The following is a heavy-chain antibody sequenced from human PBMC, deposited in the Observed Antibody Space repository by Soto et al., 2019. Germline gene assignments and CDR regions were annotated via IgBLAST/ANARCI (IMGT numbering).Heavy chain of an antibody. D-gene: IGHD2-21*01. CDR2: IYHSGST. V-gene: IGHV4-30-2*01. Sequence: SETLSLTCAVSGGSISSGGYSWSWIRQPPGKGLEWIGYIYHSGSTYYNPSLKSRVTISVDTSKNQFSLKLSSVTAADTAVYYCAVTLIVVLSFGTYGMVVWGPGTTVNVFS. CDR3: AVTLIVVLSFGTYGMVV. J-gene: IGHJ6*02. CDR1: GGSISSGGYS.